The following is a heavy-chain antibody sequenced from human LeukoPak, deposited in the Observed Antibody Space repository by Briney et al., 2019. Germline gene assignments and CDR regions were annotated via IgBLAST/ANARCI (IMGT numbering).Heavy chain of an antibody. J-gene: IGHJ5*02. CDR1: GYTFTGYA. Sequence: GASVKVSCKVSGYTFTGYAMHWGRQAPGKGLEWMGWIDPNSGGTNYAQGFHGRVTMTRDTSISTAYMELSRLRSDDTAVYYCARQGDSRNLAWGQGTLVTVSS. V-gene: IGHV1-2*02. CDR3: ARQGDSRNLA. D-gene: IGHD3-22*01. CDR2: IDPNSGGT.